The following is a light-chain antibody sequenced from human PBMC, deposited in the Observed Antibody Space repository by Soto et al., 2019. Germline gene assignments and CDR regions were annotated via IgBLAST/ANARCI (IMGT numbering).Light chain of an antibody. Sequence: DSVLTQSPATLSLSPGERATLSCRASQGISTYLAWYQQKPGQAPRLLIYDVSRRATGIPARFSGSGSGTDFALTISSLEPEDFAVYYCQQRTSRTFGQGTKVDIK. CDR2: DVS. CDR3: QQRTSRT. CDR1: QGISTY. J-gene: IGKJ1*01. V-gene: IGKV3-11*01.